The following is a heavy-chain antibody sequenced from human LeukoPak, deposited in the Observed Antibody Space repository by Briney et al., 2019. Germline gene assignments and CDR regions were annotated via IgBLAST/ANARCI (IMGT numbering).Heavy chain of an antibody. Sequence: NTSETLSLTCTVSGGSISSSSYYWGWIRQPPGKGLEWIGVMYYSGSTYYNPSLKSRVTISVDTSKNQFSLRLSSVTAADTAVYYCARQDYWTDGGPFWFDPWGQGTLVTVSS. D-gene: IGHD4-23*01. CDR1: GGSISSSSYY. V-gene: IGHV4-39*01. CDR2: MYYSGST. CDR3: ARQDYWTDGGPFWFDP. J-gene: IGHJ5*02.